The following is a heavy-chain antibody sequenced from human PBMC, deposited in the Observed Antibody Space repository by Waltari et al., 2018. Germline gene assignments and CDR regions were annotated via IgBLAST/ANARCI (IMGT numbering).Heavy chain of an antibody. V-gene: IGHV3-74*01. CDR2: STTDGSGA. CDR3: ARDLVLGSGSNDY. J-gene: IGHJ4*02. Sequence: EVQLVESGGGLVQPGGSLRLSCAASGFTFSSHWMHWDRQAPGMGLVWVSRSTTDGSGANYADSVKGRFNISRDNAKNTLYLQMNSLRVEDTAVYFCARDLVLGSGSNDYWGLGTLVTVSS. D-gene: IGHD3-10*01. CDR1: GFTFSSHW.